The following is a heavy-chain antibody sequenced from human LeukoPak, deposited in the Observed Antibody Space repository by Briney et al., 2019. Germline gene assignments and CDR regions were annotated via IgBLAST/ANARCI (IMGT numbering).Heavy chain of an antibody. CDR2: IWYDGSNK. Sequence: PGGSLRLSCAASGFTSSSYGMHWVRQAPGKGLEWVAVIWYDGSNKYYADSVKGRFTISRDNSKNTLYLQMNSLRAEDTAVYYCARESRIVVVPAAIRWFDPWGQGTLVTVSS. J-gene: IGHJ5*02. CDR3: ARESRIVVVPAAIRWFDP. V-gene: IGHV3-33*01. D-gene: IGHD2-2*01. CDR1: GFTSSSYG.